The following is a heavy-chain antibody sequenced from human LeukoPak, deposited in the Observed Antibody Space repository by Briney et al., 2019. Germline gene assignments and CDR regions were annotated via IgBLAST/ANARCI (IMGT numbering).Heavy chain of an antibody. D-gene: IGHD4-17*01. J-gene: IGHJ4*02. V-gene: IGHV3-30*02. CDR3: AKCPYLRPRTGLRSGYFDY. CDR2: IRYDGSNK. Sequence: PGGSLRLSCAASGFTFSSYGMHWVRQAPGKGREWVAFIRYDGSNKYYADSVKGRFTISRDNSKNTLYLQMNSLRAEDTAVYYCAKCPYLRPRTGLRSGYFDYWGQGTLVTVSS. CDR1: GFTFSSYG.